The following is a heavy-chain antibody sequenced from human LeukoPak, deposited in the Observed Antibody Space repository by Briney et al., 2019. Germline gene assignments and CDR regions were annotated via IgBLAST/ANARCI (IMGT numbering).Heavy chain of an antibody. Sequence: ASVMVSXKASGYTFTSYDINWVRQATGQGLEWMGWMNPNSGNTGYAQKFQGRVTITRNTSISTAYMELSSLRSEDTAVYYCASGGYGDYGGFDPWGQGTLVTVSS. V-gene: IGHV1-8*03. CDR3: ASGGYGDYGGFDP. D-gene: IGHD4-17*01. J-gene: IGHJ5*02. CDR1: GYTFTSYD. CDR2: MNPNSGNT.